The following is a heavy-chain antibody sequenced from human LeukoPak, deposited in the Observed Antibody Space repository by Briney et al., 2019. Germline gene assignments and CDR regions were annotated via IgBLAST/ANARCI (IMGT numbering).Heavy chain of an antibody. CDR3: ARVLRGYSGYDLGLIQH. Sequence: SETLSLTCTVSGGSISSYYWSWIRQPPGKGLEWIGYMYYSGSTNYNPSLKSRVTISVDTSKNQFSLKLRSVTAADTAVYYCARVLRGYSGYDLGLIQHWGQGTLVTVSS. V-gene: IGHV4-59*01. J-gene: IGHJ1*01. D-gene: IGHD5-12*01. CDR2: MYYSGST. CDR1: GGSISSYY.